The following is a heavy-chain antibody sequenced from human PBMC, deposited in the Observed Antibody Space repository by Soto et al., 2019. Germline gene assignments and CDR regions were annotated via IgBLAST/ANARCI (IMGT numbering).Heavy chain of an antibody. D-gene: IGHD3-10*01. V-gene: IGHV1-69*13. CDR2: IIPIFGTA. Sequence: GASVKVSCKASGGTFSSYAISWVRQAPGQGLEWMGGIIPIFGTANYAQKFQGRVTITADESTSTAYMELSSLRSEDTAVYYCARGVAEGRYGGDAFHICGQGTLLTVSS. J-gene: IGHJ3*02. CDR1: GGTFSSYA. CDR3: ARGVAEGRYGGDAFHI.